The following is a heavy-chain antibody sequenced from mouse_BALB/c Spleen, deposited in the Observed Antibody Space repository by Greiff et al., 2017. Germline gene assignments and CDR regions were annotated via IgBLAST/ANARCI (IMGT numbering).Heavy chain of an antibody. CDR2: ISSGSSTI. Sequence: EVQRVESGGGLVQPGGSRKLSCAASGFTFSSFGMHWVRQAPEKGLEWVAYISSGSSTIYYADTVKGRFTISRDNPKNTLFLQMTSLRSEDTAMYYCARCYYGSSHWYFDVWGAGTTVTVSS. CDR3: ARCYYGSSHWYFDV. D-gene: IGHD1-1*01. CDR1: GFTFSSFG. J-gene: IGHJ1*01. V-gene: IGHV5-17*02.